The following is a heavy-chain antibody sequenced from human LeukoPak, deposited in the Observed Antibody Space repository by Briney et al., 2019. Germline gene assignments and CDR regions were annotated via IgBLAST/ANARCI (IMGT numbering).Heavy chain of an antibody. J-gene: IGHJ4*02. V-gene: IGHV4-34*01. CDR1: GVSFSGYY. CDR3: ARDTFRDYVWGSYRSPFDY. D-gene: IGHD3-16*02. CDR2: INHSGST. Sequence: SETLSLTCAVYGVSFSGYYWGWIRQPPGKGREGIGEINHSGSTNYNPSLKSRVTISVDTSKNQFSLKLSSVTAADTAVHYCARDTFRDYVWGSYRSPFDYWGQGTLVTVSS.